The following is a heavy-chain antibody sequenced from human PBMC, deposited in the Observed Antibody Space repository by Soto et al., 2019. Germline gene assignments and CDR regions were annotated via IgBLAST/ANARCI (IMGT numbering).Heavy chain of an antibody. Sequence: SETLSLTWTVAGRSMSSYYWSWIRQPXGKGLEWIGYIYYSGSTNYNPSLKSGVTISVDTSKNQFSLKLSSVTAADTAVYYCARDKIAARLYYYYGMDVWGQGTTVTSP. CDR2: IYYSGST. CDR3: ARDKIAARLYYYYGMDV. CDR1: GRSMSSYY. D-gene: IGHD6-6*01. V-gene: IGHV4-59*01. J-gene: IGHJ6*02.